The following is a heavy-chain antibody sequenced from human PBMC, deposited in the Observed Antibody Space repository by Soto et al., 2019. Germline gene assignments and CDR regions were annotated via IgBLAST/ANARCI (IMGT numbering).Heavy chain of an antibody. D-gene: IGHD3-10*01. CDR2: ISYDGRNK. Sequence: QVQLVESGGGVVQPGRSLRLSCAASGFPFTTDGMHWFREGPGKGLEGVAVISYDGRNKYYADSVKGRFTISRDNSKNTLYLQMNSLIPEDTALYYCVGGQYYFDYRGQGTLVTVSS. CDR1: GFPFTTDG. CDR3: VGGQYYFDY. J-gene: IGHJ4*02. V-gene: IGHV3-30*03.